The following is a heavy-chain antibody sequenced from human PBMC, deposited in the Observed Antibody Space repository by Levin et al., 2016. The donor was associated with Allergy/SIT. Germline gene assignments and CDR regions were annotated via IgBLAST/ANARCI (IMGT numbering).Heavy chain of an antibody. CDR1: GFTFSSYS. CDR3: SRGARGVSITGPNYYGMDV. J-gene: IGHJ6*02. D-gene: IGHD1-7*01. V-gene: IGHV3-48*01. CDR2: IGSSSSSI. Sequence: GESLKISCAASGFTFSSYSMKWVRQAPGKGLEWVSYIGSSSSSIYYADSVKGRFTISRDNAQNSLYLQMNSLRTDDTAVYYCSRGARGVSITGPNYYGMDVWGQGTTVIVSS.